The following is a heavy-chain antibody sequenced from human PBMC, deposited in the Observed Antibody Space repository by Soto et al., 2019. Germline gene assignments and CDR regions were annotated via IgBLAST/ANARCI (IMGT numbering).Heavy chain of an antibody. CDR1: SGSISSSNW. Sequence: GTLSLTCAVSSGSISSSNWWSWVRQPPGKGLEWIGEIYHSGSTNYNPSLKSRVTISVDKSKNQFSLKLSSVTAADTAVYYCARDDEVAGTFDYWGQGTLVTVSS. CDR2: IYHSGST. D-gene: IGHD6-19*01. J-gene: IGHJ4*02. V-gene: IGHV4-4*02. CDR3: ARDDEVAGTFDY.